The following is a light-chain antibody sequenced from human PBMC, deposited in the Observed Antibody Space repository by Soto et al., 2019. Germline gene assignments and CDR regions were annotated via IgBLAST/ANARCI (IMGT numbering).Light chain of an antibody. CDR3: LQDHDDSWT. J-gene: IGKJ1*01. Sequence: ATQMTQSPASLSASLGDRITITCRASRDIGSDLSWYQQKPGKAPTLLIYAASNLQSGVPSRFRGSRSGTEFTLTVSSLPPEDFESYYCLQDHDDSWTFGQGTKVDIK. CDR2: AAS. V-gene: IGKV1-6*01. CDR1: RDIGSD.